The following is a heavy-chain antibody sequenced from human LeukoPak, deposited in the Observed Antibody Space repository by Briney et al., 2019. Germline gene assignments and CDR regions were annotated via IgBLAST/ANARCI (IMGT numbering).Heavy chain of an antibody. Sequence: GGSLRLSCAASGFSFSTFGMHWVRQAPGKGLEWVAMIWYDASGQHYADSVKGRFTISRDTSKNTLYLQMNSLRAEDTAVYFCARDSLYDDNGYYHYFDYWGQGTLVTVSS. D-gene: IGHD3-22*01. CDR2: IWYDASGQ. CDR1: GFSFSTFG. J-gene: IGHJ4*02. V-gene: IGHV3-33*01. CDR3: ARDSLYDDNGYYHYFDY.